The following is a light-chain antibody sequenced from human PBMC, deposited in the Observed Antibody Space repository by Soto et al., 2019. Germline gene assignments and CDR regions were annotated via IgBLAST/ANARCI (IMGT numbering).Light chain of an antibody. V-gene: IGLV2-8*01. CDR1: SSDVGAYNY. CDR2: EVT. J-gene: IGLJ1*01. CDR3: SSSGGNNIHYV. Sequence: QSALTQPPSASGSPGQSVTISRTGTSSDVGAYNYVSWYQQHPGKAPKLMIYEVTKRPSGVPDRFSGSKSGNTASLTVSGLQAEDEADYYCSSSGGNNIHYVFGTGTKLTVL.